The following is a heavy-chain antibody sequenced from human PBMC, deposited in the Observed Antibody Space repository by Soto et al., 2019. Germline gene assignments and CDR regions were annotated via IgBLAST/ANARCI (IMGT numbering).Heavy chain of an antibody. CDR1: GYTFTSYG. D-gene: IGHD6-13*01. CDR2: ISAYNGNT. J-gene: IGHJ5*02. CDR3: ARDPTGGWQQLSWFDP. Sequence: QVQLVQSGAEVKKPGASVKVSCKASGYTFTSYGISWVRQAPGQGLEWMGWISAYNGNTNYAQKLQGRVTMTTDTSTSTAYMELRGLRSDATAVYYCARDPTGGWQQLSWFDPWGQGTLVTVSS. V-gene: IGHV1-18*04.